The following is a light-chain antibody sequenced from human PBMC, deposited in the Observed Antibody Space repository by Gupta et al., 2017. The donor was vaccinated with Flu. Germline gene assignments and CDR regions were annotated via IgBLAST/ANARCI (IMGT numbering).Light chain of an antibody. J-gene: IGKJ5*01. CDR2: WAS. Sequence: DIVMTQSPDSLAVSLGERATINCKSSQSVLYSSNNKNYLAWYQQKPGQPPKLLIYWASTRESGVPDRFSGSGSGTDFTLTISSLQAEDMAVYYCQQYDSTPITFGQGTRLEIK. CDR3: QQYDSTPIT. V-gene: IGKV4-1*01. CDR1: QSVLYSSNNKNY.